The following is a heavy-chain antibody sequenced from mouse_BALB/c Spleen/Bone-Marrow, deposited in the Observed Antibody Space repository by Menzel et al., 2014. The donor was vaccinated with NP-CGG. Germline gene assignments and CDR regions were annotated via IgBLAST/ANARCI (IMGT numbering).Heavy chain of an antibody. CDR3: ARKSTMIMGAMDY. D-gene: IGHD2-4*01. J-gene: IGHJ4*01. CDR1: GYAFSSYW. V-gene: IGHV1-80*01. CDR2: IYPGDGDT. Sequence: VQLQQSGAELVRPGSSVKISCKASGYAFSSYWMNWVKQRPGQGLEWIGQIYPGDGDTNYNGNFKGKATLTADKSSSTAYMQLSSLTSEDSAVYFCARKSTMIMGAMDYWGQGTSVTVSS.